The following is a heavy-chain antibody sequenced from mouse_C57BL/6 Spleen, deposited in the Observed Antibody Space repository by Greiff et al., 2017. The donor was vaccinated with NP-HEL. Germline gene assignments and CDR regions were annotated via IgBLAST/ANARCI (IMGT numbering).Heavy chain of an antibody. D-gene: IGHD2-14*01. J-gene: IGHJ1*03. CDR3: ARLGTEGYFDV. CDR1: GYAFSSSW. Sequence: QVQLQQSGPELVKPGASVKISCKASGYAFSSSWMNWVKQRPGKGLEWIGRIYPGDGDTNYNGKFKGKATLTADKSSSTAYMQLSSLTSEDSAVYFCARLGTEGYFDVWGTGTTVTVSS. V-gene: IGHV1-82*01. CDR2: IYPGDGDT.